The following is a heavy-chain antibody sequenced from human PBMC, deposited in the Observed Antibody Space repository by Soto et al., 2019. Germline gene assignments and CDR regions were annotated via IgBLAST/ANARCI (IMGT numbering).Heavy chain of an antibody. CDR2: INHSGST. J-gene: IGHJ4*02. CDR1: GGSFSGYY. D-gene: IGHD6-6*01. Sequence: SETLSLTCAVYGGSFSGYYWSWIRQPPGKGLEWIGEINHSGSTNYNPSLKSRVNISVDTSKNQFSLKLSSVTAADTAVYYCAGSSSSLFDYWGQGTLVTVSS. CDR3: AGSSSSLFDY. V-gene: IGHV4-34*01.